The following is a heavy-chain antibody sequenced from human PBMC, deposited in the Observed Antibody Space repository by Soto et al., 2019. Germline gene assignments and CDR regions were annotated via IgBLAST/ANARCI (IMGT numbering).Heavy chain of an antibody. CDR1: GFTFSRYA. V-gene: IGHV3-23*01. CDR2: ISKSASST. D-gene: IGHD3-10*01. J-gene: IGHJ6*02. CDR3: AKPRTDYYHYYGMDV. Sequence: GGSLRLSCVASGFTFSRYAMNWVRQAPGKGLEWVSGISKSASSTFHADSVKGRFTISRDNSKNTLYLQMKSLRADDTAVYYCAKPRTDYYHYYGMDVWGQGTTVTVSS.